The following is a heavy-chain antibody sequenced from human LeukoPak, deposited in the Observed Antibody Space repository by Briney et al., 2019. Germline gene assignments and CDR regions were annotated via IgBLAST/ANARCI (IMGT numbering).Heavy chain of an antibody. CDR3: ARGVVPAAIPPSWFDP. CDR1: GYTFTSYY. D-gene: IGHD2-2*02. J-gene: IGHJ5*02. V-gene: IGHV1-46*01. CDR2: INPSGGST. Sequence: ASVKVSCKASGYTFTSYYMHWVRQAPGQGLEWMGIINPSGGSTSYAQKFQGRVTMTRDTSTSTVYMELSSLRSEDTAVYYCARGVVPAAIPPSWFDPWGQGTLVTVSS.